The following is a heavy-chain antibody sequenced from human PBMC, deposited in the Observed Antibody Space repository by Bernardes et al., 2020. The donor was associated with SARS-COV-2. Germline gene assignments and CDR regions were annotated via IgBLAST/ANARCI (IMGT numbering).Heavy chain of an antibody. D-gene: IGHD1-1*01. Sequence: GGSLRLSCAASGFNFDTYALNWVRQAPGKGLEWVSSVDYSGATTYYAESVKGRFTVSRDNSKNTLYLQMNSLRAEDTAVYYCAKSSMEMAYKDIFDDWGQGTLVTVSS. CDR3: AKSSMEMAYKDIFDD. V-gene: IGHV3-23*01. CDR1: GFNFDTYA. CDR2: VDYSGATT. J-gene: IGHJ4*02.